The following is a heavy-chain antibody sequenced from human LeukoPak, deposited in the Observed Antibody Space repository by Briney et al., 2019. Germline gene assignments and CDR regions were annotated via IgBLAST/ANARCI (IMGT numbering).Heavy chain of an antibody. CDR2: ISSSSSTI. D-gene: IGHD6-19*01. V-gene: IGHV3-48*04. CDR3: ARDGSIAVAGYYFDY. CDR1: GFTFSSYS. Sequence: PGGSLRLSCAASGFTFSSYSMNWVRQAPGKGLEWVSYISSSSSTIYYADSVKGRFTISRDNAKNSLYLQMNSLRAEDTAVYYCARDGSIAVAGYYFDYWGQGTLVTVSS. J-gene: IGHJ4*02.